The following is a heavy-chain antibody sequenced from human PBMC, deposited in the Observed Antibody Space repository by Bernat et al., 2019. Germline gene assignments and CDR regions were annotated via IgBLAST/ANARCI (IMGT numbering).Heavy chain of an antibody. D-gene: IGHD1-1*01. J-gene: IGHJ4*02. CDR2: IYASGST. CDR1: GDSINYYY. CDR3: ARLYSQNWSEYYFDY. V-gene: IGHV4-4*07. Sequence: QVQLQESGPGLLKPSETLSLTCTVSGDSINYYYWSWIRQPAGKGLEWIGRIYASGSTNYNPSLKSRVTMSIDTSNNQFSLNIWSVTAAETAVYCGARLYSQNWSEYYFDYWGQGILVTVSP.